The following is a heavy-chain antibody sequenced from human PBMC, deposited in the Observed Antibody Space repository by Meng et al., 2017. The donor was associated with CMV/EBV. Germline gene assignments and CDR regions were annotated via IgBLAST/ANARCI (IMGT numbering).Heavy chain of an antibody. Sequence: GESLKISCAASGFTFSSYSMNWVRQAPGKGLEWVSSISSSSSYIYYADSVKGRFTISRDNAKNSLYLQMNSLRAEDTAVYYRARDRGGDIAPYYYYGMDVWGQGTTVTVSS. V-gene: IGHV3-21*01. CDR2: ISSSSSYI. CDR1: GFTFSSYS. J-gene: IGHJ6*02. CDR3: ARDRGGDIAPYYYYGMDV. D-gene: IGHD2-15*01.